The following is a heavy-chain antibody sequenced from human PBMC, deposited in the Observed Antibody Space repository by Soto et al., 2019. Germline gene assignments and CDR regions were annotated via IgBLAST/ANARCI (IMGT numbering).Heavy chain of an antibody. V-gene: IGHV3-53*01. CDR3: ESWHEREHAFDV. CDR1: GLTISGKTY. Sequence: DVQLVESGGGLIQPGESLRLSCAAFGLTISGKTYVAWVRQAPGKGLEWVSALYDVDGSFYADSVTGRFTTSSDSSKNTIYLQQKDLRPDDAAVYYCESWHEREHAFDVWGQGTTVTISS. CDR2: LYDVDGS. J-gene: IGHJ3*01. D-gene: IGHD1-1*01.